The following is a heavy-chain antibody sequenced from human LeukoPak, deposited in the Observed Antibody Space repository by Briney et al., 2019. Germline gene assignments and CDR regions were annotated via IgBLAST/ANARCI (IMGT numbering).Heavy chain of an antibody. Sequence: PGGSLRLSCAASGFTFSSYSMNWVRQAPGKGLEWISYISGSGSVSYYEDSVKGRFTISRDNSKSTLYLQMNSLRVEDTAVYYCAKDGGGNSLFDSWGQGTLVSVSS. CDR3: AKDGGGNSLFDS. D-gene: IGHD2/OR15-2a*01. CDR2: ISGSGSVS. CDR1: GFTFSSYS. J-gene: IGHJ4*02. V-gene: IGHV3-48*01.